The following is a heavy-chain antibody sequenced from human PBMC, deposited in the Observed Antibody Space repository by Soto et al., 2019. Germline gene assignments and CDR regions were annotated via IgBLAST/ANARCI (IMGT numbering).Heavy chain of an antibody. D-gene: IGHD4-4*01. V-gene: IGHV4-31*03. CDR1: GGSISSGGYY. CDR3: ARELSNHYYYYYMDV. J-gene: IGHJ6*03. Sequence: SETLSLTCTVSGGSISSGGYYWSWIRQHPGKGLEWIGYIYYSGSTYYNPSLKSRVTISVDTSKNQFSLKLSSVTAADTAVYYCARELSNHYYYYYMDVWGKGTTVTVSS. CDR2: IYYSGST.